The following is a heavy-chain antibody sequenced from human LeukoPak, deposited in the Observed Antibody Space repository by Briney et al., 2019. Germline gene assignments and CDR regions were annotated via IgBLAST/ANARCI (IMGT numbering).Heavy chain of an antibody. D-gene: IGHD3-22*01. CDR3: ARQHYDNSGYYRVNFDY. J-gene: IGHJ4*02. Sequence: ASETLSLTCTVSGGPISGSSYYWGWIRQPPGKGLEWIGSIYYTGSTYYNPSLKSRVTISVDTSKNQFSLKLSSVTAADTAVYYCARQHYDNSGYYRVNFDYWGQGTLVTVSS. V-gene: IGHV4-39*01. CDR1: GGPISGSSYY. CDR2: IYYTGST.